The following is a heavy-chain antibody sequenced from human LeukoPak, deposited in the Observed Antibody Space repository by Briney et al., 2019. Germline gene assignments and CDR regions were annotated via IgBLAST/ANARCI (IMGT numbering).Heavy chain of an antibody. V-gene: IGHV4-59*08. Sequence: SETLSLTCIVSGGSISSYYWSWIRQPPGKGLEWIGYIYHRGITNYNPSLKGRVTISVDRSKNQFSLKLSSVTAADTAVYYCARGPNYPSPSPFDYWGQGTLVTVSS. CDR2: IYHRGIT. J-gene: IGHJ4*02. D-gene: IGHD5-24*01. CDR3: ARGPNYPSPSPFDY. CDR1: GGSISSYY.